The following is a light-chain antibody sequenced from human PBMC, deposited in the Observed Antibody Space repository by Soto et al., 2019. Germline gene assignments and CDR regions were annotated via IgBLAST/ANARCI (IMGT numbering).Light chain of an antibody. V-gene: IGKV1-9*01. CDR2: AAS. J-gene: IGKJ1*01. CDR1: QAISSY. Sequence: DIQLTQSPSFLSASVGDRVTITCRASQAISSYLAWFQQRPGKAPKVLIYAASTLQSGVPSRFSGSGSGTEFTLTISSLQPEDFATYFCQQLNSYPWTCGQGTKVEIK. CDR3: QQLNSYPWT.